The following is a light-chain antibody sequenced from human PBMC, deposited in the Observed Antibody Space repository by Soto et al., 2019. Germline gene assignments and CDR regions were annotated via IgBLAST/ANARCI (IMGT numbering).Light chain of an antibody. CDR2: EGI. V-gene: IGLV2-23*01. Sequence: QSVLTQPASVSGSPGQSITISCSGTSSDIGGHNVVSWYQQHPGKAPKVIVYEGIKRPSGVSDRFSGSTSGSTASLTISGLQAEDEAEYYCCSYVGATTYVFGSGTKLTVL. CDR3: CSYVGATTYV. J-gene: IGLJ1*01. CDR1: SSDIGGHNV.